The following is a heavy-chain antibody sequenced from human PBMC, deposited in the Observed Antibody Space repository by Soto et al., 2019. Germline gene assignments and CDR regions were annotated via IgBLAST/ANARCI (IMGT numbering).Heavy chain of an antibody. CDR3: AREKVETTGFHY. D-gene: IGHD1-7*01. J-gene: IGHJ4*02. V-gene: IGHV3-23*01. CDR2: ISGSGGTA. Sequence: EVQLLESGGGLVQPGGSLRLFCAASGFPFRSNPMSWVRQAPGKGLEWVSAISGSGGTADYADSVKGRFIISRDNIKNTVLLQMNRLRADDTAVYFCAREKVETTGFHYWGQGVLVTVSS. CDR1: GFPFRSNP.